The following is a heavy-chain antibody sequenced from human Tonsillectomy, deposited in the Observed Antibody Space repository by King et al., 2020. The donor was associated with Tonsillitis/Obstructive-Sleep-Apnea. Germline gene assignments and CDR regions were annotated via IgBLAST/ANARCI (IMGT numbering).Heavy chain of an antibody. V-gene: IGHV3-33*01. CDR2: IWYDGSNK. CDR1: GFTFSSYG. D-gene: IGHD6-6*01. Sequence: VQLVESGGGVVQPGRSLRLSCAASGFTFSSYGMHWVRQAPGKGLEWVAVIWYDGSNKYYADSVKGRFTISRDNSKKTLYLQMNSLRAEDTAVYYCARDTTEYTLDPWGQGTLVTVSS. J-gene: IGHJ5*02. CDR3: ARDTTEYTLDP.